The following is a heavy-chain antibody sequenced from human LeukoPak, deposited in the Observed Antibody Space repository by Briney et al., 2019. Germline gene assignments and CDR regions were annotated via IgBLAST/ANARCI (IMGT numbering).Heavy chain of an antibody. Sequence: PGGSLRLSCAASGFTFNNYAMSWVRQAPGKGLEWVSAIIGSGGSTYYADSVKGRFTMSRDNSKSTLYLQMNSLRAEDTAVYYCAKDGPNWGSYFDQWGQGTLVTVSS. D-gene: IGHD7-27*01. CDR1: GFTFNNYA. J-gene: IGHJ4*02. CDR3: AKDGPNWGSYFDQ. CDR2: IIGSGGST. V-gene: IGHV3-23*01.